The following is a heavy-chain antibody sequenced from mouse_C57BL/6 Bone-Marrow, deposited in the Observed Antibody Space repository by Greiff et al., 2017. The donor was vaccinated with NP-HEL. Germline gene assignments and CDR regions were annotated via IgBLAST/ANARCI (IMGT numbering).Heavy chain of an antibody. D-gene: IGHD2-4*01. CDR2: IYPGSGST. CDR1: GYTFTSYW. Sequence: QVQLQQPGAELVKPGASVKMSCKASGYTFTSYWITWVKQRPGQGLEWIGDIYPGSGSTNYNEKFKSKATLTVDTSSSTAYMQLSSLTSEDSAVYYCARTPYDYDGPYWSFDVWGTGTTVTVSS. V-gene: IGHV1-55*01. CDR3: ARTPYDYDGPYWSFDV. J-gene: IGHJ1*03.